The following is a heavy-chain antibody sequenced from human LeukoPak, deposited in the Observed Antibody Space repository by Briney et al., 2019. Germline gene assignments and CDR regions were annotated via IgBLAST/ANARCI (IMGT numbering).Heavy chain of an antibody. J-gene: IGHJ6*03. CDR3: ARGGYGHNMDV. CDR1: GFMFSNYY. V-gene: IGHV3-74*01. Sequence: GGSLRLSCVGSGFMFSNYYMYWVRQAPGKGLVWVSRIKNAGIDTIYADSVKGRFTVSRDDAKNTVYLQMSSLRAEDTAVYYCARGGYGHNMDVWGEGTTVTVSS. CDR2: IKNAGIDT. D-gene: IGHD3-10*01.